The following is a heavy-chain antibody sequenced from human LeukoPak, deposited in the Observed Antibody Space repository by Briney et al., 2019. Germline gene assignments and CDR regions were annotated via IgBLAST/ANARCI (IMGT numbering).Heavy chain of an antibody. V-gene: IGHV3-21*01. CDR2: ISGSSEYI. Sequence: PGRSLRLSCAASGFTFSNYNMNWVRQAPGKGLEWVSFISGSSEYIYYADSVKGRFTISRDNAKNSLYLQMNSLRAEDTAVYYCANIPYCGGDCYLRWGQGTLVTVSS. J-gene: IGHJ4*02. D-gene: IGHD2-21*02. CDR1: GFTFSNYN. CDR3: ANIPYCGGDCYLR.